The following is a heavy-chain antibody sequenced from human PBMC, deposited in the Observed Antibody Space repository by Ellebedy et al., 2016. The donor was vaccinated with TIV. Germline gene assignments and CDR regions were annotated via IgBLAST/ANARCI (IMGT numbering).Heavy chain of an antibody. D-gene: IGHD5-24*01. CDR2: IYPGDSDT. CDR3: ASNGGYNYNAFDI. CDR1: GYSFTSYW. V-gene: IGHV5-51*01. Sequence: GGSLRLXCKGSGYSFTSYWIGWVRQMPGKGLEWMGIIYPGDSDTRYSPSFQGQVTISADKSISTAYLQWSSLKASDTAMYYCASNGGYNYNAFDIWGQGTMVTVSS. J-gene: IGHJ3*02.